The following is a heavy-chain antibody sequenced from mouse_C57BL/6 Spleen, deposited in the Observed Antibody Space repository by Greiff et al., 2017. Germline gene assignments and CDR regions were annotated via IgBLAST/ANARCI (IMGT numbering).Heavy chain of an antibody. CDR3: TEALGYYAMDY. V-gene: IGHV1-15*01. D-gene: IGHD3-2*02. CDR1: GYTFTDYE. CDR2: IDPETGGT. Sequence: VQLQQSGAELVRPGASVTLSCKASGYTFTDYEMHWVKQTPVHGLEWIGAIDPETGGTAYNQKFKGKAILTADKSSSTAYMELRSLTSEDSAVYYCTEALGYYAMDYWGQGTSVTVSS. J-gene: IGHJ4*01.